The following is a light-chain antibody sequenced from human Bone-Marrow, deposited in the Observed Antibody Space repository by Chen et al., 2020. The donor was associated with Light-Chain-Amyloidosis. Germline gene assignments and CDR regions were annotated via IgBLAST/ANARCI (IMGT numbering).Light chain of an antibody. V-gene: IGKV4-1*01. CDR3: QQYYISPLT. J-gene: IGKJ4*01. CDR2: WAS. CDR1: QSVLFTSNNKNY. Sequence: IVLTQSPDSLTVSLGERATIKCESSQSVLFTSNNKNYLAWYQQRPGQSPKLLISWASTRESGVPDRFSGSGSGTHFTLNISRLRAEDVAVYYCQQYYISPLTFGGGTKVEVK.